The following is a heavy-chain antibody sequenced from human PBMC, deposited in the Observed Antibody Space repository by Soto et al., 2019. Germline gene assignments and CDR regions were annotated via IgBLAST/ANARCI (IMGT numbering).Heavy chain of an antibody. V-gene: IGHV1-46*01. Sequence: QVQLVQSGAEVKKPGASVKVSCKTSGDTFTDYYIHWVRQAPGQGLEWMGTVNPSGGHTTYAQHFLGRMTMTRDTSTSTLYMELTSLTSEDTAVYYCARGGHVVVVTAALDFWGQGTLVTVSS. CDR1: GDTFTDYY. CDR2: VNPSGGHT. J-gene: IGHJ4*02. CDR3: ARGGHVVVVTAALDF. D-gene: IGHD2-21*02.